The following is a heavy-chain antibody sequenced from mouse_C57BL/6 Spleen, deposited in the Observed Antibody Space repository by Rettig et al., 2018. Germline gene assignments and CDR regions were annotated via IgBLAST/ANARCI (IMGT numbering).Heavy chain of an antibody. CDR1: GFTFSDYG. D-gene: IGHD1-1*01. CDR2: ISNLAYSI. CDR3: ARQSSLYGMDY. Sequence: EVKLVESGGGLVQPGGSLKLSCAASGFTFSDYGMAWVRQTPRKGPEWVAFISNLAYSIYYADTVTGRFTISRGNAKNALYLEMSSLRSEDTAMYYCARQSSLYGMDYWGQGTSVTVSS. V-gene: IGHV5-15*01. J-gene: IGHJ4*01.